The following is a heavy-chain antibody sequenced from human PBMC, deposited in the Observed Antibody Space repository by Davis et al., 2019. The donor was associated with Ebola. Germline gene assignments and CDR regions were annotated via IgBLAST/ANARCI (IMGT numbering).Heavy chain of an antibody. V-gene: IGHV3-23*01. J-gene: IGHJ6*02. D-gene: IGHD1-26*01. CDR3: AKGLLPSGPYYYGMDV. CDR1: GFTFSNYV. Sequence: PGGSLRLSCAASGFTFSNYVMSWVRQAPGKGLEWVSSISGSGDYTYYADSVRGRFTISRDNSKNTLYLQMNSLRVEDAAVYYCAKGLLPSGPYYYGMDVWGQGTTVTVSS. CDR2: ISGSGDYT.